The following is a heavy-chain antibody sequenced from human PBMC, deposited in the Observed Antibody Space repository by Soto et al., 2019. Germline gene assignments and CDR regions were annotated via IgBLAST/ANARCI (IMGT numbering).Heavy chain of an antibody. Sequence: ESGGGLVQPGGSLRLSCAASGFKFSIYSMNWVRQAPGKGLEWSAYITSDTKTIKYADSVKGRFTISRDNAKNSMYLQMNSLSDEDTAVYYCARSVEGHFDYWGQVTVVTVSS. J-gene: IGHJ4*02. V-gene: IGHV3-48*02. CDR2: ITSDTKTI. CDR3: ARSVEGHFDY. CDR1: GFKFSIYS. D-gene: IGHD6-19*01.